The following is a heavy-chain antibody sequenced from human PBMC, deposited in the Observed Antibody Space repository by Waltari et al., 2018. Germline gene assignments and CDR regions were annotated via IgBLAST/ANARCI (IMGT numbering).Heavy chain of an antibody. CDR1: GFTFSSYG. Sequence: QVQLVESGGGVVQPGRSLRLSCAASGFTFSSYGMHWVRQAPGKGLEWVAVIWYDGSNKYYADFVKGRFTISRDNSKNTLYLQMNSLRAEDTAMYYCAKPYYDFWSGYLRAAFDIWGQGTMVTVSS. J-gene: IGHJ3*02. CDR3: AKPYYDFWSGYLRAAFDI. CDR2: IWYDGSNK. D-gene: IGHD3-3*01. V-gene: IGHV3-30*18.